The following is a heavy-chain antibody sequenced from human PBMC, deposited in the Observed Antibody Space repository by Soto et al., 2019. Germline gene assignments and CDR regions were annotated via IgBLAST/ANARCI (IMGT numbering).Heavy chain of an antibody. D-gene: IGHD2-15*01. CDR1: GGTFSSYA. J-gene: IGHJ6*02. CDR2: IIPIFGTA. Sequence: GASVKVSCKASGGTFSSYAISWVRQAPGQGLEWMGGIIPIFGTANYAQKFQGRVTITADESTSTAYMELSSLRAEDTAVYYCARDLADIVVVVAARNYHYGMDVWGQGTTVTVSS. V-gene: IGHV1-69*13. CDR3: ARDLADIVVVVAARNYHYGMDV.